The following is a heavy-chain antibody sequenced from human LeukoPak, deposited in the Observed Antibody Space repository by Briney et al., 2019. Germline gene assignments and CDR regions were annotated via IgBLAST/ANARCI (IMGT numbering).Heavy chain of an antibody. D-gene: IGHD3-16*01. CDR2: IKHDGSEK. CDR3: ARDHWGPGDY. Sequence: GGSLRLSCAASGFTFGSYWMSWVRQAPGKGLEWVANIKHDGSEKYYVDSVKGRFTISRDNAKNSLCLQMNSLRAEDTAVFYCARDHWGPGDYWGQGTLVTVSS. J-gene: IGHJ4*02. V-gene: IGHV3-7*01. CDR1: GFTFGSYW.